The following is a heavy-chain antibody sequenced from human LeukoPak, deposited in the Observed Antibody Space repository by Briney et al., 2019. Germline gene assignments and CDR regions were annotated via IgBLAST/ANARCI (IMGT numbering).Heavy chain of an antibody. CDR1: GFIFGDYA. V-gene: IGHV3-49*04. CDR2: IRSKAYGGTT. D-gene: IGHD2-2*01. Sequence: PGGSLRLSCTASGFIFGDYAMSWVRQAPGKGLEWVGFIRSKAYGGTTEYAASVKGRFTISRDDSKSIAYLQMNSLKTEDTAVYYCTRDTGYCSSTSCYYYYYYYMDVWGKGTTVTVSS. CDR3: TRDTGYCSSTSCYYYYYYYMDV. J-gene: IGHJ6*03.